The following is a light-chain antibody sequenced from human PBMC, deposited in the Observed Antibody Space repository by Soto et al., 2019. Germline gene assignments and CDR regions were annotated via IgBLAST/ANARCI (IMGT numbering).Light chain of an antibody. V-gene: IGKV1-5*03. J-gene: IGKJ1*01. CDR2: KAS. CDR3: QHYNSYSEA. CDR1: QTISTW. Sequence: DSPMTQSPSTLSASLGDRVTITCRASQTISTWLAWYQQKPGKAPKLLIYKASSLESGVPSRFSGSGSGTEFTLTISSLQPDDFATYYCQHYNSYSEAFGQGTKV.